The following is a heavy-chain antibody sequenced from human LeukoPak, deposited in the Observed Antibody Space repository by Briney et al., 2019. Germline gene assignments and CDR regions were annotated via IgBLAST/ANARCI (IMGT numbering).Heavy chain of an antibody. J-gene: IGHJ4*02. Sequence: SSETLSLTCTVSGYSISSGYYWGWIRQPPGKGLEWIGSIYHGGSTYYNPSLKSRVTISVDTSKNQFSLKLSSVTAADTAVYYCARQGDSSGWPIDYWGQGTLVTVSS. D-gene: IGHD6-19*01. CDR3: ARQGDSSGWPIDY. V-gene: IGHV4-38-2*02. CDR2: IYHGGST. CDR1: GYSISSGYY.